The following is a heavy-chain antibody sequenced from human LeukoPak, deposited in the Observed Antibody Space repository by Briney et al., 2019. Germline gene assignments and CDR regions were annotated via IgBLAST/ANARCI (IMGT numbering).Heavy chain of an antibody. V-gene: IGHV3-7*01. Sequence: PGGSLRLSCAASGVTFSSYWMSWIRQAPGKGLEWVANIKQDGSEKYYVDSVKGRFTISRDNAKNSLHLQMYSMRAEDTAVYYCARFGAPAGTGSFDYWGQGTLVTVSS. D-gene: IGHD6-13*01. CDR2: IKQDGSEK. CDR1: GVTFSSYW. CDR3: ARFGAPAGTGSFDY. J-gene: IGHJ4*02.